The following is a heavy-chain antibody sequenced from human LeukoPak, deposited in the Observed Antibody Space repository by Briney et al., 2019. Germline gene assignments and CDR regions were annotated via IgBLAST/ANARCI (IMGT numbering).Heavy chain of an antibody. Sequence: GGSLRLSCAASGFTFNNCWMNWVRQTPEKGLEWVASINLDGSDKHYVDSVKGRFTISRDNAENSLSLQVSRLRDEDTAVYYCAGGATSATPDCENSVCRPLHSWGQGIRVTVSS. D-gene: IGHD1-14*01. J-gene: IGHJ4*02. CDR1: GFTFNNCW. CDR2: INLDGSDK. CDR3: AGGATSATPDCENSVCRPLHS. V-gene: IGHV3-7*01.